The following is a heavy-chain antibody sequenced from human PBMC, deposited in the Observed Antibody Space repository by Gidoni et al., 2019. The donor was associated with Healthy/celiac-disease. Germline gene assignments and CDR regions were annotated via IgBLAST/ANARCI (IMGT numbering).Heavy chain of an antibody. CDR2: INPSGGST. Sequence: QVQLVQSGAEVTKPGASVKVSCKASGYTFTSYYMRWVRQAPGQGLEWMGIINPSGGSTSYAQKFQGRVTMTRDTSTSTVYMELSSLRSEDTAVYYCASDPIYGDYYYYGMDVWGQGTTVTVSS. CDR3: ASDPIYGDYYYYGMDV. V-gene: IGHV1-46*01. CDR1: GYTFTSYY. J-gene: IGHJ6*02. D-gene: IGHD4-17*01.